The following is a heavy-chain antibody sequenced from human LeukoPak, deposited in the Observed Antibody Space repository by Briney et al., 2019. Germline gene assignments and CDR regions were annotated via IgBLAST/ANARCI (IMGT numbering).Heavy chain of an antibody. CDR2: IYYSGST. V-gene: IGHV4-59*01. CDR3: ARAGYSSGWYYYGMDV. Sequence: SETPSLTCTVSGGSISSYYWSWIRQPPGKGLEWIGYIYYSGSTNYNPSLKSRVTISVDTSKNQFSLKLSSVTAADTAVYYCARAGYSSGWYYYGMDVWGQGTTVTVSS. D-gene: IGHD6-19*01. CDR1: GGSISSYY. J-gene: IGHJ6*02.